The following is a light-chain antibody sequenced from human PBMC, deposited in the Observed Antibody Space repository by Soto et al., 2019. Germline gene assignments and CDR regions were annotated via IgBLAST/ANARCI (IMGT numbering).Light chain of an antibody. CDR3: QQYFSTPGT. CDR1: QTGLYSSNNKNH. CDR2: SAH. Sequence: EIVMTQSPDSLAVSLGETAIISCKPSQTGLYSSNNKNHLVGYQEQPDQPPHLLISSAHTRDSGVPDRFLGGGPGTDFTLTFSTMQAEDVAVYYCQQYFSTPGTFAPGTKVDIK. V-gene: IGKV4-1*01. J-gene: IGKJ3*01.